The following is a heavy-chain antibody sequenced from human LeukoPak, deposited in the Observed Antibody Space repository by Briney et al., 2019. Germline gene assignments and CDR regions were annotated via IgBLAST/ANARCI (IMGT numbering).Heavy chain of an antibody. D-gene: IGHD5-18*01. CDR2: IHHSGST. CDR3: ALYGYQYDALDI. Sequence: SETLSLTCTVSGGSIYISNYFWAWIRQPPGKGLEWIGNIHHSGSTNNNPSLKSRFTITIDTSKNQFSLKLTSVTAADTAVYYCALYGYQYDALDIWGQGTMVTVSS. CDR1: GGSIYISNYF. V-gene: IGHV4-39*07. J-gene: IGHJ3*02.